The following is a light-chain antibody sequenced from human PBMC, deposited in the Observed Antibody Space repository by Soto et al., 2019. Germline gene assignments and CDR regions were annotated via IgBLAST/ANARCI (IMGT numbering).Light chain of an antibody. Sequence: EIVMTQSPATLSVSPGERATLSCRAGQSISNNLAWYQQKPGQAPRLLIYGASTRATGIPARFTGSGSGTEFTLTISSLQSEDFAVYYCQQYSNWPRTFGQGTKVDI. CDR1: QSISNN. V-gene: IGKV3-15*01. J-gene: IGKJ1*01. CDR3: QQYSNWPRT. CDR2: GAS.